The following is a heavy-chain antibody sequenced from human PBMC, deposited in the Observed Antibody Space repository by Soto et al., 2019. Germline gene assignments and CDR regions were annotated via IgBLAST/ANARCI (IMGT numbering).Heavy chain of an antibody. J-gene: IGHJ4*02. CDR3: AKDGTYSNNWTYYFDY. CDR1: GFTFTSYV. CDR2: ISGSSGST. V-gene: IGHV3-23*01. Sequence: GGSLRLSCAASGFTFTSYVMSWVRQAPGKGLEWVSSISGSSGSTYYADSVKGRFTLSRDNSKNTLYLQMNSLRAEDTAIYYCAKDGTYSNNWTYYFDYWGQGTLVTVSS. D-gene: IGHD6-13*01.